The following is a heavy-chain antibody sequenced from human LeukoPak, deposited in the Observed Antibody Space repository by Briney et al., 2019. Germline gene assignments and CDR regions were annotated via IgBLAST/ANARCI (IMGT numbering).Heavy chain of an antibody. V-gene: IGHV3-23*01. Sequence: PGGSLRLSCVASGFTFSSYAMSWVRQAPGKGLDWVSAISGSDGRTYYADSVKGRFTISRDNSKNTLYLQMYSLRAEDTATYYCARDQRGGTYYFDSWGQGTLVTVSS. CDR1: GFTFSSYA. J-gene: IGHJ4*02. CDR2: ISGSDGRT. CDR3: ARDQRGGTYYFDS. D-gene: IGHD2-15*01.